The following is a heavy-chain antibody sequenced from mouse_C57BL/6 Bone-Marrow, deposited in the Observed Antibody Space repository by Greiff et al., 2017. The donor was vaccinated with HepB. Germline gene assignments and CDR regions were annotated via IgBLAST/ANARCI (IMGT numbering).Heavy chain of an antibody. J-gene: IGHJ1*03. CDR2: IRNKANNHAT. CDR1: GFTFSDAW. Sequence: EVMLVESGGGLVQPGGSMKLSCAASGFTFSDAWMDWVRQSPEKGLEWVAEIRNKANNHATYYAESVKGRFTISRDDSKSSVYLQMNSLRAEDTGIYYCTRPPYYGSSYVWYFDVWGTGTTVTVSS. CDR3: TRPPYYGSSYVWYFDV. D-gene: IGHD1-1*01. V-gene: IGHV6-6*01.